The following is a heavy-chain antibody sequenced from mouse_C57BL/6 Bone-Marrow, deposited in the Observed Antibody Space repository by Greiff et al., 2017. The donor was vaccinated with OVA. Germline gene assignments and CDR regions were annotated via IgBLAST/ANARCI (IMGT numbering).Heavy chain of an antibody. CDR2: IYPGDGDT. Sequence: QVQLKESGPELVKPGASVKISCKASGYAFSSSWMNWVKQRPGKGLEWIGRIYPGDGDTNYNGKFKGKATLTADKSSSTAYMQLSSLTSEDSAVYFCARDGYRRVWFAYWGQGTLVTVSA. D-gene: IGHD2-3*01. CDR1: GYAFSSSW. CDR3: ARDGYRRVWFAY. J-gene: IGHJ3*01. V-gene: IGHV1-82*01.